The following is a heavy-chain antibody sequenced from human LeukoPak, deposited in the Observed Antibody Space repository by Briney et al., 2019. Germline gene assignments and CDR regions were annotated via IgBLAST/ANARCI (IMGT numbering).Heavy chain of an antibody. J-gene: IGHJ4*02. D-gene: IGHD2-2*01. CDR1: GYTFTSYG. CDR3: ARDRMYRSSTSCYEAGY. V-gene: IGHV1-18*01. Sequence: ASVKVSCKASGYTFTSYGISWVRQAPGQGLEWMGWISAYNGNTNYAQKLQGRVTMTADTSTSTAYMELRSLRSDDTAVYYCARDRMYRSSTSCYEAGYWGQGTLVTVSS. CDR2: ISAYNGNT.